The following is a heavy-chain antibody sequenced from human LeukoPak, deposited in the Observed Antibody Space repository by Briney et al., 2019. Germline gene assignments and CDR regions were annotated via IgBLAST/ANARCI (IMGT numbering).Heavy chain of an antibody. CDR1: GFTFSSYA. V-gene: IGHV3-23*01. D-gene: IGHD3-10*01. CDR3: AKRASGSGTSLYYFGY. Sequence: GGSLRLSCAASGFTFSSYAMSWVRQAPGKGLEWVSVISNGGGSTFYADSVKGRFTISRDNSKNTLYLQMNSLRAEDTAVYYCAKRASGSGTSLYYFGYWGQGTLVTVSS. CDR2: ISNGGGST. J-gene: IGHJ4*02.